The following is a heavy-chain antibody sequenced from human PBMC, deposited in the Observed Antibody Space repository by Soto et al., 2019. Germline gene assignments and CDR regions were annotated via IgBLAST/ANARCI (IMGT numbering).Heavy chain of an antibody. J-gene: IGHJ5*02. Sequence: GGSLRLSCAASGFTFSSYGMHWVRQAPGKGLEWVAVISYDGSNKYYADSVKGRFTISRDNSKNTLYLQMNSLRAEDTAVYYCAKVGPSVAGTLYWFDPWGQGTLVTVSS. V-gene: IGHV3-30*18. CDR3: AKVGPSVAGTLYWFDP. CDR1: GFTFSSYG. D-gene: IGHD6-19*01. CDR2: ISYDGSNK.